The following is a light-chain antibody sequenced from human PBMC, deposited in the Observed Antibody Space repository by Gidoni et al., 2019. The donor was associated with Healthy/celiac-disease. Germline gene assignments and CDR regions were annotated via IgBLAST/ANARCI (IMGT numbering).Light chain of an antibody. Sequence: QSVLTQPPSVSGAPGQRVPISCTGSSSNIGAGYDVHWYQQLPGTAPKLLIYGNSNRPSGVPDRFSGSKSGTSASLAITGLQAEDEADYYSQSYDSSLSGSGVFGGGTKLTVL. V-gene: IGLV1-40*01. CDR3: QSYDSSLSGSGV. CDR1: SSNIGAGYD. J-gene: IGLJ3*02. CDR2: GNS.